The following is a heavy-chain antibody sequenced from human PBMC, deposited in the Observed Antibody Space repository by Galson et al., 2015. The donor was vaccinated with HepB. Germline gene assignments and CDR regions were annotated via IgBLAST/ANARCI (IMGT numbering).Heavy chain of an antibody. CDR3: TRPGYGSSWFLDYAHGVDV. J-gene: IGHJ6*02. CDR1: GFTFSGSG. CDR2: IRTGANYYAT. V-gene: IGHV3-73*01. D-gene: IGHD3/OR15-3a*01. Sequence: SLRLSCAASGFTFSGSGIHWVRQAPGNGLEWVGRIRTGANYYATAYAPPVRGRFCVSRDDLKSTAYLQMNSLTPEDTAVYYCTRPGYGSSWFLDYAHGVDVWGQGTTVIVS.